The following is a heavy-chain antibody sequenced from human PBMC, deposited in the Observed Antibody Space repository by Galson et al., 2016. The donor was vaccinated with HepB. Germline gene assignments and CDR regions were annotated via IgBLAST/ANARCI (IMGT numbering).Heavy chain of an antibody. J-gene: IGHJ4*02. CDR3: VRGISKDDAWSGFFEYYFDH. CDR1: GFTFSSYV. CDR2: ISGSGGST. V-gene: IGHV3-23*01. Sequence: SLRLSCAASGFTFSSYVMSWVRQAPGKGLEWVSVISGSGGSTYYADSVKGRFTISRDNANNSLYLQINGLRDEDTAVYYCVRGISKDDAWSGFFEYYFDHWGQGTLVTVSS. D-gene: IGHD3-3*01.